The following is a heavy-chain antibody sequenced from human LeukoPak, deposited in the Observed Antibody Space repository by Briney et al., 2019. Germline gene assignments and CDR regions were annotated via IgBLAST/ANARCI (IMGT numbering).Heavy chain of an antibody. CDR1: GGSISSYY. CDR2: ISYTGST. V-gene: IGHV4-59*07. J-gene: IGHJ4*02. D-gene: IGHD6-19*01. CDR3: ARDAYSSSHLDY. Sequence: PSDTLSLTCSVSGGSISSYYWSWLRQPPGKGLEWIGYISYTGSTSYNPSLKSRVTVSVDTSKNQFSLKLSSVTAADTAVYYCARDAYSSSHLDYWGQGTLVTVSS.